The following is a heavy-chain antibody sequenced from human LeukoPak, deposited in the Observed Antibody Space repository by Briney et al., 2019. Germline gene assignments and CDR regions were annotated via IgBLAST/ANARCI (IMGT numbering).Heavy chain of an antibody. V-gene: IGHV4-4*07. J-gene: IGHJ5*02. D-gene: IGHD3-3*01. CDR3: ARDQVGSGYNWFDP. CDR1: GGSISSYY. CDR2: IYTSGST. Sequence: SETLSLTCTVSGGSISSYYWSWIRQPAGKGLEWIGRIYTSGSTNYNPSLKSRVTMLVDTSKNQFSLKLSSVTAADTAVYYCARDQVGSGYNWFDPWGQGTLVTVSS.